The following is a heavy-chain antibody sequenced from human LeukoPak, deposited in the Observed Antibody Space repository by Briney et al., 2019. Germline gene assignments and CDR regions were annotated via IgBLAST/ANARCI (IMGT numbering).Heavy chain of an antibody. V-gene: IGHV3-30*18. CDR1: GFSFISYG. D-gene: IGHD4-17*01. Sequence: QPGGSLRLSCAASGFSFISYGMHWVRQAPAKGLEWVGVISDDGRSKDYADSVKGRFTISRDNSKDTLYLQMNSLRDEDTAVYYCAKRPSDYGDYVSYFDYWGQGTLVTVSS. J-gene: IGHJ4*02. CDR3: AKRPSDYGDYVSYFDY. CDR2: ISDDGRSK.